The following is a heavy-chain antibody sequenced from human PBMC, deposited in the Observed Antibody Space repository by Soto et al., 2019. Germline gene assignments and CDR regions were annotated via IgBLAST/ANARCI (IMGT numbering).Heavy chain of an antibody. CDR1: GFTLSNAW. CDR3: TTDPPIPIDY. Sequence: EVQLVESGGGWVKPGGPLRLSWAAPGFTLSNAWMTWVRKAPGKGREWVGRIKSKTEGGTTDYAAPVKGRFTISRDDSKNTLYLQMNSLKTEDTAVYYCTTDPPIPIDYWGQGTLVTVSS. J-gene: IGHJ4*02. CDR2: IKSKTEGGTT. V-gene: IGHV3-15*01.